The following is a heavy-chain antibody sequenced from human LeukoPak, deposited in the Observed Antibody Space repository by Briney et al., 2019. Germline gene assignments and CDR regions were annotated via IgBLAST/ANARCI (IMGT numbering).Heavy chain of an antibody. CDR2: IKNRANSYTT. Sequence: GGSLRLSCAASGFTFSDHYMDWVRQAPGKGLEWVGRIKNRANSYTTEYAASVTGRFTISRDDSKNSLYLQMNSLRAEDTAVYYCARAPSGPRPGNWFDPWGQGTLVTVSS. CDR1: GFTFSDHY. J-gene: IGHJ5*02. D-gene: IGHD3-3*01. V-gene: IGHV3-72*01. CDR3: ARAPSGPRPGNWFDP.